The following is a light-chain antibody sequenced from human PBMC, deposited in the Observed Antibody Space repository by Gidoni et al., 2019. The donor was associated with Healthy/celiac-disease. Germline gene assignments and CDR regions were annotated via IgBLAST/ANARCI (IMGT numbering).Light chain of an antibody. Sequence: AIQLTQSPSSLSASVGDRVTITCRASQGISSALAWYQQKPGKAPKLLIYDASSLESGVPSRFSGSGSGTDFTLTISSLQPEDCATYYCQQFNNYPPITFGQGTRLEIK. J-gene: IGKJ5*01. V-gene: IGKV1D-13*01. CDR2: DAS. CDR1: QGISSA. CDR3: QQFNNYPPIT.